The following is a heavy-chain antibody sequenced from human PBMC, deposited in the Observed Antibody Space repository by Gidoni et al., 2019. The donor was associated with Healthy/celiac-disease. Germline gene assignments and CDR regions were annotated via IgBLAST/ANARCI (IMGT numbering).Heavy chain of an antibody. J-gene: IGHJ5*02. V-gene: IGHV1-24*01. CDR2: FDPEDGET. CDR1: GYTLTDLS. D-gene: IGHD6-19*01. Sequence: QVQLVQSGAEVKKPGASVKVSCKVSGYTLTDLSMHWVRQAPGKGLGWMGGFDPEDGETIYAQKFQGRVTMTEDTSTDTAYRELSSLRSEDTAVYYCANGNIAVAGQNNWCDPWGQGTLVTVSS. CDR3: ANGNIAVAGQNNWCDP.